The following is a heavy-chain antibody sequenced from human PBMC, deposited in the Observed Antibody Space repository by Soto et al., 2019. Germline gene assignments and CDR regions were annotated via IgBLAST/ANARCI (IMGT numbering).Heavy chain of an antibody. J-gene: IGHJ4*02. D-gene: IGHD3-16*01. CDR1: GGSISSYY. V-gene: IGHV4-59*01. Sequence: LTCTVSGGSISSYYWSWIRQPPGKGLEWIGYIYYSGSTNYNPSLKSRVTISVDTSKNQFSLKLSSVTAADTAVYYCARLRLGELGYFDYWGQGTLVTVSS. CDR3: ARLRLGELGYFDY. CDR2: IYYSGST.